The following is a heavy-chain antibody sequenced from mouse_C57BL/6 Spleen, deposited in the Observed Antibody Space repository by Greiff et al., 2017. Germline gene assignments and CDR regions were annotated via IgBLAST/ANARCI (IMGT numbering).Heavy chain of an antibody. D-gene: IGHD1-1*01. V-gene: IGHV1-76*01. Sequence: QVQLQQSGAELVRPGASVKLSCKASGYTFTDYYINWVKQRPGQGLEWIARIYPGSGNTYYNEKFKGKATLTAEKSSSTAYMQLSSLTSEDSAVYFCARSRYYGSDGWGQGTTRTVSS. J-gene: IGHJ2*01. CDR2: IYPGSGNT. CDR3: ARSRYYGSDG. CDR1: GYTFTDYY.